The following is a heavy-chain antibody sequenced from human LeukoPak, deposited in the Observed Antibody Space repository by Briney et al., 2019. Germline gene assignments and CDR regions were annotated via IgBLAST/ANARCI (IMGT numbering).Heavy chain of an antibody. D-gene: IGHD2-21*01. CDR1: GFTVSSNY. CDR3: AKEYSQFESTSPFDY. CDR2: IYSGGST. Sequence: GGSLRLSCAASGFTVSSNYMSWVRQAPGKGLEWVSVIYSGGSTYYADSVKGRFTISRDNSKNTLYLQMSSLRVEDTAVYYCAKEYSQFESTSPFDYWGQGTLVTVSS. V-gene: IGHV3-53*01. J-gene: IGHJ4*02.